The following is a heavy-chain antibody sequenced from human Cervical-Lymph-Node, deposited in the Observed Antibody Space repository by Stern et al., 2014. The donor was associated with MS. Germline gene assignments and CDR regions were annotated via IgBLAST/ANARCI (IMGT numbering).Heavy chain of an antibody. V-gene: IGHV4-31*03. D-gene: IGHD3-16*01. J-gene: IGHJ4*02. CDR1: CGSISSFGHY. Sequence: QVQLQESGPGLVKSSQTLSLTCTVSCGSISSFGHYWIWIRQHPGKGLEWIVHIHYRGSTYYNPSLKSRGHISVDTSKNQFSLKLSSVTAADTALYYCARSDRLWGSFDYWGQGTLVTVSS. CDR2: IHYRGST. CDR3: ARSDRLWGSFDY.